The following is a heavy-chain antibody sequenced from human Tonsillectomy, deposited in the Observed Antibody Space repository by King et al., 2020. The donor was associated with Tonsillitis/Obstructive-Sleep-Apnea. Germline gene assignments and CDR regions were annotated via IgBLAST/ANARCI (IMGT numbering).Heavy chain of an antibody. Sequence: VQLQQWGAGLLKPSETLSLTCAVYGGSFSGYYWSWIRQPPGKGLEWIGEINHSGSTNYNPSLKSRVTISVDTSKNQFSLKLSSVTAADTAVYYCARGAPRYSSSTSRGGRLDDWGQGTLVTVSS. CDR2: INHSGST. CDR3: ARGAPRYSSSTSRGGRLDD. V-gene: IGHV4-34*01. J-gene: IGHJ4*02. CDR1: GGSFSGYY. D-gene: IGHD2-2*01.